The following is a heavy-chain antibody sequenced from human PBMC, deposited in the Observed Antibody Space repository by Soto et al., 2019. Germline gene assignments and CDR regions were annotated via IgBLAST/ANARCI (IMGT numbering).Heavy chain of an antibody. CDR2: IYYTGAT. V-gene: IGHV4-31*03. J-gene: IGHJ4*02. D-gene: IGHD1-1*01. Sequence: SETLSLTCTVSGGSISSATYYWSWIRQQPGKGLEWIGYIYYTGATYYNMSLKSRLSISLDTSENQFSLRLNSVTAADTAVYYCATIVSSAHGRPDSGRYDYSGQRSLVIVSA. CDR1: GGSISSATYY. CDR3: ATIVSSAHGRPDSGRYDY.